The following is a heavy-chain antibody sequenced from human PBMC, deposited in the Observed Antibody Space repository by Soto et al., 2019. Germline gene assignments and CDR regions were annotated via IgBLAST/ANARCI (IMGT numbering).Heavy chain of an antibody. CDR1: GXTFSSYS. J-gene: IGHJ4*02. Sequence: GSLRLSCSASGXTFSSYSMHWVRQAPGKGLEYVSAISSNGGSTYYADSVNCIFTISRDNSKNTLYLQMSSLRAEDTAVYYCVFDILTGYFDYWGQGTLGTVS. V-gene: IGHV3-64D*06. D-gene: IGHD3-9*01. CDR3: VFDILTGYFDY. CDR2: ISSNGGST.